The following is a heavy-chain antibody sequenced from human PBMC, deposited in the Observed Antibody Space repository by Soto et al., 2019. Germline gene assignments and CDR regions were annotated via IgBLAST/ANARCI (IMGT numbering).Heavy chain of an antibody. CDR3: ARGNYGSGSYYKP. Sequence: LTSAVSCSSLSSGYYWGWIRQPPGKGLEWIGSIYHSGSTYYNPSLKSRVTISVDTSKNQFSLKLSSVTAADTAVYYCARGNYGSGSYYKPWGQGTLVTVSS. CDR2: IYHSGST. D-gene: IGHD3-10*01. V-gene: IGHV4-38-2*01. CDR1: CSSLSSGYY. J-gene: IGHJ4*02.